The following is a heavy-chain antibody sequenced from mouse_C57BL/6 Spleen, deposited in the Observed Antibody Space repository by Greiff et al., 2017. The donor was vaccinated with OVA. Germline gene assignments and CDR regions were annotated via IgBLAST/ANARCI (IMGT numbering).Heavy chain of an antibody. CDR2: IDPETGGT. D-gene: IGHD1-1*01. CDR3: TRNYYGTLYYFDY. J-gene: IGHJ2*01. V-gene: IGHV1-15*01. Sequence: QVQLKQSGAELVRPGASVTLSCKASGYTFTDYEMHWVKQTPVHGLEWIGAIDPETGGTAYNQKFKGKAILTADKSSSTAYMELRSLTSEDSAVYYCTRNYYGTLYYFDYWGQGTTLTVSS. CDR1: GYTFTDYE.